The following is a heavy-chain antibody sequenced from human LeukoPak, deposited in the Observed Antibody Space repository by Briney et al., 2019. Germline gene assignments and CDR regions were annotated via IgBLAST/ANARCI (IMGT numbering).Heavy chain of an antibody. V-gene: IGHV1-8*02. CDR2: MNPNSGNT. J-gene: IGHJ6*02. D-gene: IGHD1-14*01. CDR1: GGTFSSYA. Sequence: ASVKVSCKASGGTFSSYAISWVRQATGQGLEWMGWMNPNSGNTGYAQKFQGRVTMTRNTSITTAYMELSSLRSDDTAIYYCARRTYYYGMDVWGQGTTVTVSS. CDR3: ARRTYYYGMDV.